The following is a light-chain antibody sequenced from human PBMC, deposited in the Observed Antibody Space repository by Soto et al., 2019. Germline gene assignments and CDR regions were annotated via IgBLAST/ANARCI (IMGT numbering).Light chain of an antibody. CDR2: GAS. CDR3: QQYGRSTLYT. V-gene: IGKV3-20*01. J-gene: IGKJ2*01. CDR1: QSISNNY. Sequence: EIVLTQSTGSLSLSPGERATLSCRASQSISNNYLAWYQQKPGQAPRLLIYGASNRATGIPDRFSGSGSGTDFTLTISRMEPEDFAVYHCQQYGRSTLYTFGQGTKVEIK.